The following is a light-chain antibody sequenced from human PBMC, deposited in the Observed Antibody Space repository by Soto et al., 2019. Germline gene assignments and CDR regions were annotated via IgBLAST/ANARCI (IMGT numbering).Light chain of an antibody. J-gene: IGKJ2*01. Sequence: EIVITQSPATLSMSPGERATLSCRASQSVGTNLGWYQQKPGQSPRLLIYDAATRATAISPRFSGSGSGTEFTLTISSLMSEDSALYYCQQYTDSYTFGQGTKLEIK. CDR3: QQYTDSYT. CDR1: QSVGTN. V-gene: IGKV3-15*01. CDR2: DAA.